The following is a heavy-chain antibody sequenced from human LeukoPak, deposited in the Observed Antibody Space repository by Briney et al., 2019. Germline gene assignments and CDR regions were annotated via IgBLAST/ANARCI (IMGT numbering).Heavy chain of an antibody. Sequence: GGPLRLSCAASGFTFSSYWMHGVRQAPGKGLVWVSRIHSDGRSTDYADSVKGRFTISRDNAKNTLNLQMNSLRAEHTAVYYCARDPRGGTLDYWGQGALVTVSS. CDR2: IHSDGRST. J-gene: IGHJ4*02. CDR3: ARDPRGGTLDY. CDR1: GFTFSSYW. V-gene: IGHV3-74*01. D-gene: IGHD3-10*01.